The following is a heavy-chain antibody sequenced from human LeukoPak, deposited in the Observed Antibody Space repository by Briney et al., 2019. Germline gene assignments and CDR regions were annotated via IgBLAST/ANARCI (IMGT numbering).Heavy chain of an antibody. CDR2: IYYSGST. CDR3: ARLYSSGWYGIGYYFDY. CDR1: GGSISSYY. J-gene: IGHJ4*02. D-gene: IGHD6-19*01. V-gene: IGHV4-39*07. Sequence: SETLSLTCTVSGGSISSYYWGWIRQPPGKGLEWIGCIYYSGSTYYNPSLKSRVTISVDTSKNQFSLKLSSVTAADTAVYYCARLYSSGWYGIGYYFDYWGQGTLVTVSS.